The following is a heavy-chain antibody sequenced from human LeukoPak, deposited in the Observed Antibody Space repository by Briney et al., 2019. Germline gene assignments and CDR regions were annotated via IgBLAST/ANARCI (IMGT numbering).Heavy chain of an antibody. Sequence: GSLRLSCAASGFTFSSYAMSWVRQAPGKGLEWIGEINHSGSTNYNPSPKSRVTISVDTSKNQFSLKLSSVTAADTAVYYCACTRDYYYMDVWGKGTTVTVSS. V-gene: IGHV4-34*08. CDR3: ACTRDYYYMDV. CDR2: INHSGST. J-gene: IGHJ6*03. CDR1: GFTFSSYA.